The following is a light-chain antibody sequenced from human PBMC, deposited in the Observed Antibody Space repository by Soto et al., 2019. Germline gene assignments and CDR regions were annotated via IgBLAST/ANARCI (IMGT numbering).Light chain of an antibody. CDR3: QQFYDYPLT. CDR1: QDISTL. J-gene: IGKJ4*01. CDR2: DAS. Sequence: AIQLTQSPSSLSASVGDRVTITCRASQDISTLFAWYQQKPGKAPKLLIYDASSLESGVPSRFSGSGSGADFTLTISTLQPQDFATYSCQQFYDYPLTFGGGTKVEIK. V-gene: IGKV1D-13*01.